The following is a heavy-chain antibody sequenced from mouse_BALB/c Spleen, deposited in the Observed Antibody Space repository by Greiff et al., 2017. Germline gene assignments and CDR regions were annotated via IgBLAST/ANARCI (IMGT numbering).Heavy chain of an antibody. CDR2: IDPETGGT. Sequence: VQRVESGAELVRPGASVTLSCKASGYTFTDYEMHWVKQTPVHGLEWIGAIDPETGGTAYNQKFKGKATLTADKSSSTAYMELRSLTSEDSAVYYCTRTYGSSYWYFDVWGAGTTVTVSS. D-gene: IGHD1-1*01. V-gene: IGHV1-15*01. CDR3: TRTYGSSYWYFDV. CDR1: GYTFTDYE. J-gene: IGHJ1*01.